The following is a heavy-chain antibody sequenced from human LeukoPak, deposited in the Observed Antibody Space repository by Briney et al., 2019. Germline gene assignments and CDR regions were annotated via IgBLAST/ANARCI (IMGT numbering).Heavy chain of an antibody. Sequence: SETLSLTCAVYGGSFSGYYWSWIRQPPGKGLEWIGEINHSGSTNYNPSLKSRVTISVDTSKNQFSLKLSSVTAADTAVYYCARDKPPEPLHMVSNYYYGMDVWGQGTTVTVSS. CDR3: ARDKPPEPLHMVSNYYYGMDV. D-gene: IGHD5-18*01. V-gene: IGHV4-34*01. J-gene: IGHJ6*02. CDR1: GGSFSGYY. CDR2: INHSGST.